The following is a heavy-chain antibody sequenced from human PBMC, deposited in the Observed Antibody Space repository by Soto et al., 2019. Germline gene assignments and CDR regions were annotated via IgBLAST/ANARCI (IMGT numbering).Heavy chain of an antibody. J-gene: IGHJ6*02. V-gene: IGHV5-10-1*01. CDR1: GYSFTNYW. CDR3: ARHEASSYYYYGMDV. Sequence: GESLKISCKGSGYSFTNYWISWVRQMPGKGLEWMGRIDPSDSHTNYSPSFQGHVTISADKSISTAYLQWSSLKASDTAMYYCARHEASSYYYYGMDVWGQGTTVTVSS. CDR2: IDPSDSHT.